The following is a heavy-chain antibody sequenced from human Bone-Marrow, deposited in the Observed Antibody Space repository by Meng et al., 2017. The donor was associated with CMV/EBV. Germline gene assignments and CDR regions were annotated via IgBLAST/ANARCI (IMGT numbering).Heavy chain of an antibody. Sequence: GESLKISCAASGFTFSSYAMSWVRQAPGKGLEWVSAISGSGGSTYYADSVKGRFTISRDNSKNTLYLQMNSLRAEDTAVYYCARDLLGAGATLYYYYYGMDVWGQGTTVTVSS. CDR3: ARDLLGAGATLYYYYYGMDV. V-gene: IGHV3-23*01. CDR1: GFTFSSYA. J-gene: IGHJ6*02. D-gene: IGHD1-26*01. CDR2: ISGSGGST.